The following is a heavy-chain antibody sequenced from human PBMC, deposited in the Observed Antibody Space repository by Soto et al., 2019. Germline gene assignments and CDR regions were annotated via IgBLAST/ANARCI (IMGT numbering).Heavy chain of an antibody. CDR2: FYTGGST. CDR1: GGSISTYY. V-gene: IGHV4-4*07. D-gene: IGHD2-2*01. Sequence: SETLSLTCTVSGGSISTYYWSWIRQPAGKGLEWIGRFYTGGSTNYNPSLKSRVTLSVGTSKNQLSLKLRPVTAADTAVYYCARGKMPYGMDVWGQGTTVTVSS. CDR3: ARGKMPYGMDV. J-gene: IGHJ6*02.